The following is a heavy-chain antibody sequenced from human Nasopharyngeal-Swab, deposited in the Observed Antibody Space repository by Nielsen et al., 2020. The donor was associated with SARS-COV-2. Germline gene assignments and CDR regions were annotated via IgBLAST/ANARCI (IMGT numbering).Heavy chain of an antibody. D-gene: IGHD6-25*01. V-gene: IGHV3-30*04. J-gene: IGHJ4*02. Sequence: GESLKTSCASSGFTFSSYAMHWVRQAPGKGLEWVAVISYDGSNKYYADSVKGRFTISRDNSKNTLYLQMNSLRAEDTAVYYCALDPRSGGYWGQGTLVTVSS. CDR3: ALDPRSGGY. CDR2: ISYDGSNK. CDR1: GFTFSSYA.